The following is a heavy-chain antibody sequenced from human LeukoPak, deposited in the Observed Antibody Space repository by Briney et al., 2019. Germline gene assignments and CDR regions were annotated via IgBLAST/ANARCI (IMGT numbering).Heavy chain of an antibody. CDR2: INPNSGGT. CDR1: GYTFTGYY. V-gene: IGHV1-2*02. CDR3: ARLPPTHDAFDI. Sequence: ASVKVSRKASGYTFTGYYMHWVRQAPGQGLEWMGWINPNSGGTNYAQKFQGRVTMTRDTSISTAYMELSRLRSDDTAVYYCARLPPTHDAFDIWGQGTVVTVSS. J-gene: IGHJ3*02.